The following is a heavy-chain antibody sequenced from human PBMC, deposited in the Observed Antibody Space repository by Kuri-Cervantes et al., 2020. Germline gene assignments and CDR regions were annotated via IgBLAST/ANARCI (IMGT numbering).Heavy chain of an antibody. CDR1: GFIFSSYW. J-gene: IGHJ4*02. Sequence: GESLKISCAASGFIFSSYWMSWVRQAPGKGLEWVANIKQDGSEKNYLDSVKGRFTISRDNAKNSLYLQMNSLRAEDTALYYCASHGTFDYWGQGAQVTVSS. CDR2: IKQDGSEK. V-gene: IGHV3-7*01. CDR3: ASHGTFDY. D-gene: IGHD5-24*01.